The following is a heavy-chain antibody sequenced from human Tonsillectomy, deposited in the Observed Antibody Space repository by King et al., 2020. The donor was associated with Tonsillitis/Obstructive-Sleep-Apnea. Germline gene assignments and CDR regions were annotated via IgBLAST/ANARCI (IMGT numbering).Heavy chain of an antibody. Sequence: VQLVESGGGLVQPGGSLRLSCAASGFTFSNYGMSWVRQAPGKGLEWVSAITSSGDTTSYADSVKGRFTISRDNSKNTLYLQMNRLRAEDTVVYYCAKGNWGSAFDIWGQGTMVTVSS. CDR1: GFTFSNYG. J-gene: IGHJ3*02. D-gene: IGHD7-27*01. CDR2: ITSSGDTT. CDR3: AKGNWGSAFDI. V-gene: IGHV3-23*04.